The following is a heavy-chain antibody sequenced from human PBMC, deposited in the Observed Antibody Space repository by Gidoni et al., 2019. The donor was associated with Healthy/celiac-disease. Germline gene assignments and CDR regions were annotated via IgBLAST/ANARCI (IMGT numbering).Heavy chain of an antibody. D-gene: IGHD3-22*01. CDR2: ISSSSSYI. J-gene: IGHJ4*02. Sequence: EVQLVESGGGLVKPGGSLRLSCAASGFTFSSYSMNWVRQAPGKGLEWVSSISSSSSYIYYADSVKGRFTISRDNAKNSLYLQMNSLRAEDTAVYYCARVYDSSGYYDDPIPFGVDYWGQGTLVTVSS. V-gene: IGHV3-21*01. CDR1: GFTFSSYS. CDR3: ARVYDSSGYYDDPIPFGVDY.